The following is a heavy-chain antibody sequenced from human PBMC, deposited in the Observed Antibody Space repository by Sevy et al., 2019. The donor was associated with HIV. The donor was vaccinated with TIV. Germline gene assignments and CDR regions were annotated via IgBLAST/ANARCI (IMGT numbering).Heavy chain of an antibody. Sequence: GGSLRLSCAASGFTFSSYGMHWVRQAPGKGLEWVAVIWYDGSNKHYADSVKGRFTISRDNSKNTLYLQMNSLRAEDTAVYYCARTSSTRGSYFDYWGQGTLVTVSS. V-gene: IGHV3-33*08. CDR2: IWYDGSNK. D-gene: IGHD2-2*01. CDR1: GFTFSSYG. CDR3: ARTSSTRGSYFDY. J-gene: IGHJ4*02.